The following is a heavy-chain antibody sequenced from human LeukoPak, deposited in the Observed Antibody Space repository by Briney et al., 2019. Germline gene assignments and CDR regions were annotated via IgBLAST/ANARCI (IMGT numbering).Heavy chain of an antibody. J-gene: IGHJ3*02. CDR1: GYTFTGYY. D-gene: IGHD2-15*01. Sequence: ASVKVSCKASGYTFTGYYMHWVRQAPGQGLEWMGRINPNSGGTNYAQKFQGRVTMTRDTSISTAYMELSRLRSDDTAVYYCTYCSGGSCYRDDAFDIWGQGTMVTVSS. V-gene: IGHV1-2*06. CDR3: TYCSGGSCYRDDAFDI. CDR2: INPNSGGT.